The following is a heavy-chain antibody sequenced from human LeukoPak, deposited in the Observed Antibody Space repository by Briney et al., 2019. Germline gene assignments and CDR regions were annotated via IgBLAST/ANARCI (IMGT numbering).Heavy chain of an antibody. D-gene: IGHD6-19*01. Sequence: PGGSLRFSCAASGFTFSSYAMHWVRQAPGKGLEWVAVISYDGSNKYYADSEKGRFTISRDNSKNTLYLQMNSLRAEDTAVYYCARTNSGYSSGWEIDYWGQGTLVTVSS. V-gene: IGHV3-30-3*01. J-gene: IGHJ4*02. CDR1: GFTFSSYA. CDR2: ISYDGSNK. CDR3: ARTNSGYSSGWEIDY.